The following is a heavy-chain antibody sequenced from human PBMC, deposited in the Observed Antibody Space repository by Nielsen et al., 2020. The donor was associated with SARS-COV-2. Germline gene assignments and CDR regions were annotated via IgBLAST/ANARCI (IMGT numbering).Heavy chain of an antibody. D-gene: IGHD3-10*01. Sequence: GGSLRLSCAASGFTFSSYSMNWDRQAPGKGLEWVSSISSSSSYIYYADSVKGRFTISRDNAKNSLYLQMNSLRAEDTAVYYCARDRGGAAMVRGVPNYYYYGMDVWGQGTTVTVSS. J-gene: IGHJ6*02. CDR1: GFTFSSYS. CDR3: ARDRGGAAMVRGVPNYYYYGMDV. CDR2: ISSSSSYI. V-gene: IGHV3-21*01.